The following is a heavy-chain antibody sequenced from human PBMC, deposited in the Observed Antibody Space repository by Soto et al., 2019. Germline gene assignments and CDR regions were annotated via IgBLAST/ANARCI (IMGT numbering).Heavy chain of an antibody. V-gene: IGHV1-69*13. D-gene: IGHD3-22*01. CDR2: IIPIFGTA. Sequence: ASVKVSCKASGGTSSSYAISWVRQAPGQGLEWMGGIIPIFGTANYAQKFQGRVTITADESTSTAYMELSSLRSEDTAVYYCAREGSDYYDSSGRNGIFDYWGQGTLVTVSS. CDR1: GGTSSSYA. CDR3: AREGSDYYDSSGRNGIFDY. J-gene: IGHJ4*02.